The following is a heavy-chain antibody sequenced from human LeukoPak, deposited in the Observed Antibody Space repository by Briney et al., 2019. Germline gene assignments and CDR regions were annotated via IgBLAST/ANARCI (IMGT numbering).Heavy chain of an antibody. CDR2: IKQDGTEK. CDR1: GFTFSKFW. Sequence: GGSLRLSCAASGFTFSKFWMNCVRHTPGKGLEWVASIKQDGTEKYYADSVKGLFTISRDNGKNSLYLQMSSLRAEDTAIYYCATQSYYYDSSGYYTTWGQGTLVTVSS. CDR3: ATQSYYYDSSGYYTT. D-gene: IGHD3-22*01. V-gene: IGHV3-7*01. J-gene: IGHJ4*02.